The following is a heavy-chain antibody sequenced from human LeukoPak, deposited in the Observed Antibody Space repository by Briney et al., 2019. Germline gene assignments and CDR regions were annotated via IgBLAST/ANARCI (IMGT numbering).Heavy chain of an antibody. CDR3: ATRGEKDPKGTRIDY. V-gene: IGHV1-18*01. CDR1: GYIFTSYG. Sequence: GASVKVSCKASGYIFTSYGINWVRQAPGQGLEWMGWISAYNGNTNYAQKVQGRVTMTTDTSTSTAYMELRSLRSDDTAVYYCATRGEKDPKGTRIDYWGQGTLVTVSS. D-gene: IGHD1-14*01. J-gene: IGHJ4*02. CDR2: ISAYNGNT.